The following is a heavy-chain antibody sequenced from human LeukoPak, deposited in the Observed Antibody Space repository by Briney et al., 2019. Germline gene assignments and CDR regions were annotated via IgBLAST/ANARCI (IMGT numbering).Heavy chain of an antibody. D-gene: IGHD2/OR15-2a*01. CDR3: ARDFYGDDGHHPFDY. Sequence: SETLSLTCSVPGGSISNYYWNWLRQPAGKGLEWIGRIYASGSTNYNPSLKSRVTISMDKSKNHFYLNLKSVTAADTAFYYCARDFYGDDGHHPFDYWGQGIQVTVSS. V-gene: IGHV4-4*07. CDR1: GGSISNYY. CDR2: IYASGST. J-gene: IGHJ4*02.